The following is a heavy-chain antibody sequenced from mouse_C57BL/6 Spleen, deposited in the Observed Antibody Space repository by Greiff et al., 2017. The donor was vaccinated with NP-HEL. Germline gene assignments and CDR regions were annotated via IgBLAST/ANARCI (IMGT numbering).Heavy chain of an antibody. V-gene: IGHV1-69*01. Sequence: QVQLQQSGAELVMPEASVKLSCKASGYTFTSYWMHWVKQRPGQGLEWIGEIDPSDSYTNYNQKFKGKSTLTVDKSSSTAYMQLSSLTSEDSAVYYCARSEKGFDYWGQGTTLTVSS. J-gene: IGHJ2*01. CDR2: IDPSDSYT. CDR1: GYTFTSYW. CDR3: ARSEKGFDY.